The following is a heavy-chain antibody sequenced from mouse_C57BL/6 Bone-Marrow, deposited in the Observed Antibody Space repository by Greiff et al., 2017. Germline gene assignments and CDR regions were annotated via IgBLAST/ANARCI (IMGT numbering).Heavy chain of an antibody. J-gene: IGHJ1*03. CDR2: IDPENGDT. V-gene: IGHV14-4*01. CDR3: TFYYYGSSSYWYFDV. CDR1: GFNIKDDY. D-gene: IGHD1-1*01. Sequence: EVKLVESGAELVRPGASVKLSCTASGFNIKDDYMHWVKQRPEQGLAWIGWIDPENGDTEYASKFQGKATITADTSSNTAYLQLSSLTSEDTAVYYCTFYYYGSSSYWYFDVWGTGTTVTVSS.